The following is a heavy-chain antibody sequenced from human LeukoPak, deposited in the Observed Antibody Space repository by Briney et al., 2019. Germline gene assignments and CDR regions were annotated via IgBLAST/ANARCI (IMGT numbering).Heavy chain of an antibody. V-gene: IGHV3-64*01. D-gene: IGHD3-10*01. Sequence: AGGSLRLSCEGSGFTFSSYAMHWVRQAPGKGLEYVSAISSNGGSTYYANSVKGRFTISRDNSKNTLYLQMGSLRAEDMAVYYCAKDGSGLWFGELSHWGQGTLVTVSS. CDR3: AKDGSGLWFGELSH. J-gene: IGHJ4*02. CDR1: GFTFSSYA. CDR2: ISSNGGST.